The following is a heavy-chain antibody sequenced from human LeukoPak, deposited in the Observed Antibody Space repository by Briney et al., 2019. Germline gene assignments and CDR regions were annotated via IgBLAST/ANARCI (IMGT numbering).Heavy chain of an antibody. CDR2: INPSGGST. Sequence: ASVKVSCKASGYTFTNYYMHWVRQAPGQGLEWMGIINPSGGSTSYAQKFQGRVTMTRDTSTSTVYMELSSLRSEDTAVYYCAGEVDYYDSSGYYFDWGQGTLVTVSS. CDR3: AGEVDYYDSSGYYFD. V-gene: IGHV1-46*01. CDR1: GYTFTNYY. D-gene: IGHD3-22*01. J-gene: IGHJ4*02.